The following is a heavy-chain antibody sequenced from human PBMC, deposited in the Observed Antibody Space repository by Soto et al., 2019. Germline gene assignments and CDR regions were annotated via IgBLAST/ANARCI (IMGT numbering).Heavy chain of an antibody. CDR2: IYSGGST. J-gene: IGHJ4*02. D-gene: IGHD2-21*01. CDR1: GFTVSSNY. CDR3: ERLRWSQIDGNTSYFDY. Sequence: AGWSLRLSCAASGFTVSSNYMSWVRQAPGKGLEWVSVIYSGGSTYYADSVKGRFTISRDNSKNTAYLQMNSLRAEDTAVYYCERLRWSQIDGNTSYFDYWGQGALVTVSS. V-gene: IGHV3-53*01.